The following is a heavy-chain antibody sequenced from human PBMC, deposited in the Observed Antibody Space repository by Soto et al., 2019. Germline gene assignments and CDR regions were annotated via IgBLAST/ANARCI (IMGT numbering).Heavy chain of an antibody. CDR2: VPFEVSSQ. Sequence: GSLRLSCEGSPYTLSLYTMHWVRQCPGKAVQXVAAVPFEVSSQSDAHSGVGRVTISRDNYKSTLFLDMTSLRTEDTAVYYCAKLPTVVSTNYFDYWGQGTLVTVSS. J-gene: IGHJ4*02. D-gene: IGHD2-15*01. CDR1: PYTLSLYT. CDR3: AKLPTVVSTNYFDY. V-gene: IGHV3-30*18.